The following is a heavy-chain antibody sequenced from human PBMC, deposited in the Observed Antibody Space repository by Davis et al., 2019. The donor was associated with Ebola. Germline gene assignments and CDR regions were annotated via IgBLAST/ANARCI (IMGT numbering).Heavy chain of an antibody. CDR3: ARKAYWSINSSYGTKWFDP. D-gene: IGHD2-2*01. V-gene: IGHV4-39*07. Sequence: PSETLSLTCTVSGGSFSRSSFLWVWLRHPPGMGLMWIGSFYYTGNTHYNPSPKSRVTISVDTSKNQFSLKLISVTAADTAVYYCARKAYWSINSSYGTKWFDPWGQGTLVTVSS. J-gene: IGHJ5*02. CDR2: FYYTGNT. CDR1: GGSFSRSSFL.